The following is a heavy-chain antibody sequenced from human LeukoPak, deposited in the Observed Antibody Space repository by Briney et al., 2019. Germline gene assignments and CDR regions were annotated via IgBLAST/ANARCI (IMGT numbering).Heavy chain of an antibody. Sequence: ASETLSLTCAVSGGSISSTNWWSWVRQPPGKGLEWIGEIYRSGTTNYKPSLKSRVTISLDKSRNHFSLKLTSVTAADSAVYYCARRYSGWYFSAPFDYWGQGTLVTVSS. CDR2: IYRSGTT. CDR3: ARRYSGWYFSAPFDY. CDR1: GGSISSTNW. J-gene: IGHJ4*02. D-gene: IGHD6-19*01. V-gene: IGHV4-4*02.